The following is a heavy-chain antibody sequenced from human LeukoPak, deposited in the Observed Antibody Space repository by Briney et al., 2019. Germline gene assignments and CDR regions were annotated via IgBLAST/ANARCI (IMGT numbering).Heavy chain of an antibody. J-gene: IGHJ4*02. CDR1: GGTFSSYA. D-gene: IGHD1-20*01. Sequence: AASVKVSCKASGGTFSSYAISWVRQAPGQGLEWMGWISAYNGNTNYAQKVQGRVTMTTDASTSTAYMELRSLRSDDTAVYYCARDLYNSVSGDWGQGTLVTVSS. CDR3: ARDLYNSVSGD. CDR2: ISAYNGNT. V-gene: IGHV1-18*01.